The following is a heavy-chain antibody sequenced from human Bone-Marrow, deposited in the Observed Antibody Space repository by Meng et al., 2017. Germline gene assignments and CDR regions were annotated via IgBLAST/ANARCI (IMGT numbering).Heavy chain of an antibody. D-gene: IGHD1-14*01. CDR1: GFTFGDYA. Sequence: GESLKISCTASGFTFGDYAMSWVRQAPGKGLEWVGFIRSKAYGGTTEYAASVKGRFTISRDDSKSIAYLQMNSLKTEDTAVYYCTREFWPELDWFDPWGQGTLVTVSS. CDR3: TREFWPELDWFDP. J-gene: IGHJ5*02. V-gene: IGHV3-49*04. CDR2: IRSKAYGGTT.